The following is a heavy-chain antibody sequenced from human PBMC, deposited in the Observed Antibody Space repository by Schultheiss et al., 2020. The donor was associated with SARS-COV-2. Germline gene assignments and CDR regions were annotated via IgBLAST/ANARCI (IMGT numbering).Heavy chain of an antibody. D-gene: IGHD4-23*01. CDR1: GFIFSNNA. V-gene: IGHV3-23*01. J-gene: IGHJ1*01. CDR2: ISGSGVST. Sequence: GGSLRLSCAASGFIFSNNALSWVRQAPGKGLEWVSGISGSGVSTYYADSVKGRFTISRDNSENTLYLQMNSLRAEDTAVYYCAKDLTGYDDYGGFQHWGQGTLVTVSS. CDR3: AKDLTGYDDYGGFQH.